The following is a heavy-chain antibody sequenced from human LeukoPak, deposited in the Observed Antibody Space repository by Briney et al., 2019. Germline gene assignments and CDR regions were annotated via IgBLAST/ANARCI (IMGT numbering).Heavy chain of an antibody. J-gene: IGHJ3*02. D-gene: IGHD3-16*02. Sequence: PSETLSLTCTVSGGSISNYYWSWVRQSPGKGLECIGYIYYSGSTNYNPSLKGRVTISVDTSKNQFSLRLNSVTAADTAVYYCARDRYGFAFDIWGQGTMVTVSS. CDR3: ARDRYGFAFDI. V-gene: IGHV4-59*01. CDR1: GGSISNYY. CDR2: IYYSGST.